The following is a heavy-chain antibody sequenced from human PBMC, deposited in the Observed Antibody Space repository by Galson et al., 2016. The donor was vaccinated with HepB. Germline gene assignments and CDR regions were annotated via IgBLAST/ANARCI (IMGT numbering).Heavy chain of an antibody. CDR2: FDYSGST. Sequence: SETLSLTCTVSGDSISSSSYYWGWIRQPPGKGLEWIGNFDYSGSTHYNPSLKSRVTMSADTSKNQFSLNLSTVTAADTAVYFCARGTHYGDFSDYWGHGTLVTVSS. CDR1: GDSISSSSYY. V-gene: IGHV4-39*01. J-gene: IGHJ4*01. CDR3: ARGTHYGDFSDY. D-gene: IGHD4-17*01.